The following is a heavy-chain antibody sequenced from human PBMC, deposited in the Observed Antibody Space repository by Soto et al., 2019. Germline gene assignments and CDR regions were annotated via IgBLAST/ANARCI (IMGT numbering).Heavy chain of an antibody. CDR1: GFTVSSNY. V-gene: IGHV3-53*01. Sequence: PGGSLRLSCAASGFTVSSNYVSWVRQAPGKGLEWVSVIYSGGSTYYADSVKGRFTISRDNSKNTLYLQMKSLRAEDTAVYYCARAKDMATVLSFDYWGQGTLVTVSS. CDR2: IYSGGST. CDR3: ARAKDMATVLSFDY. J-gene: IGHJ4*02. D-gene: IGHD4-4*01.